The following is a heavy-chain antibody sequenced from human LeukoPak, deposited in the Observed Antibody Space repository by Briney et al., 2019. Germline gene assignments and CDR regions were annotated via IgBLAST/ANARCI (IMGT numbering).Heavy chain of an antibody. CDR2: IYTSGST. CDR3: ARDWATYGSGMAPDYYYYMDV. CDR1: GGSFSGYY. Sequence: PSDTLSLTCAVYGGSFSGYYWSWIRRPAGKGLEWIGRIYTSGSTNYNPSLKSRVTMSVDTSKNQFSLKLSSVTAADTAVYYCARDWATYGSGMAPDYYYYMDVWGKGTTVTISS. D-gene: IGHD3-10*01. V-gene: IGHV4-4*07. J-gene: IGHJ6*03.